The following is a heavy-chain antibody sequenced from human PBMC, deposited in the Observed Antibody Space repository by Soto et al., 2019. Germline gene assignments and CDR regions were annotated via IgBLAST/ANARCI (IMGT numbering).Heavy chain of an antibody. Sequence: GGSLRLSCAASGVTFSTYAMTWVRQAPGKGLEWVSAISGSGDGTYYADSVKGRFTISRDNSKNTMFLQMNSLRAEDTAVYYCEKDNEKYDFWSGHDYWGLGTLVTVSS. CDR3: EKDNEKYDFWSGHDY. J-gene: IGHJ4*02. D-gene: IGHD3-3*01. CDR1: GVTFSTYA. CDR2: ISGSGDGT. V-gene: IGHV3-23*01.